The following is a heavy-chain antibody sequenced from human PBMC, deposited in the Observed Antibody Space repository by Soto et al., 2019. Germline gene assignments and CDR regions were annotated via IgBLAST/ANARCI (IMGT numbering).Heavy chain of an antibody. D-gene: IGHD3-10*01. V-gene: IGHV3-23*01. CDR3: ARGFSAGKGSPPDY. CDR1: GFTFSNYA. J-gene: IGHJ4*02. CDR2: LNGSGGST. Sequence: GESLKISCAASGFTFSNYAMTWVRQAPGKGLEWVSGLNGSGGSTSSADSVKGRFAISRDNSKNTLYLQMNSPRDGDTAVYYCARGFSAGKGSPPDYWGQGTLVTVSS.